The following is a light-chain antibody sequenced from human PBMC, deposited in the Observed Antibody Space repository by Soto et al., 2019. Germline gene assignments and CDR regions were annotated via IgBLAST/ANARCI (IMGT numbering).Light chain of an antibody. V-gene: IGLV2-23*03. CDR2: EGS. CDR3: CSYAGSSTFRV. CDR1: SSDVGSYNL. J-gene: IGLJ2*01. Sequence: QSALTQPASVSRSPGQSITISCTGTSSDVGSYNLVSWYQQHPGKAPKLMIYEGSKRPSGVSNRFSGSKSGNTASLTISGLQAEDEAHYYCCSYAGSSTFRVFGGGTKLTFL.